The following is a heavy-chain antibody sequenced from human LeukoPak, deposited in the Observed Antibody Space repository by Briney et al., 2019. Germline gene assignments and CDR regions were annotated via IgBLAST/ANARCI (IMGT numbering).Heavy chain of an antibody. CDR3: ARDRGGGHMDV. Sequence: SGGSLRLSCAASGFTLSSYDVHWVRQAPGKGLEWVAVISYDGSNKYYADSVKGRFTISRDNSKNTLFLQMNSLRAEDTAVYYCARDRGGGHMDVWGKGTTVTISS. D-gene: IGHD2-15*01. V-gene: IGHV3-30*03. CDR2: ISYDGSNK. CDR1: GFTLSSYD. J-gene: IGHJ6*03.